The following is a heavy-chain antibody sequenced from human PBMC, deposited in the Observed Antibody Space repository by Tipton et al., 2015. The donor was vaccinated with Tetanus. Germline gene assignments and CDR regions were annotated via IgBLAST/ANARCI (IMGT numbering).Heavy chain of an antibody. CDR3: ARGTTPGMDV. V-gene: IGHV4-31*03. CDR2: IYYSGST. J-gene: IGHJ6*02. D-gene: IGHD1-7*01. Sequence: TLSLTCTVSGGSISSGGYYWSWIRQHPGKGLEWIGYIYYSGSTYYNPSLKSRVTISVDTSKNQFSLKLSSVTAADTAVYYCARGTTPGMDVWGQGTTVTVSS. CDR1: GGSISSGGYY.